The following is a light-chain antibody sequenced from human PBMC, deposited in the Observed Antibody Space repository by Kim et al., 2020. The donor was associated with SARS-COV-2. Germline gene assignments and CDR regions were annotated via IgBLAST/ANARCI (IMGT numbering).Light chain of an antibody. V-gene: IGKV1-5*03. Sequence: VSVGDRVTITCRASQSISSWLAWYQQKPGKAPKLLIYKASSLESGVPSRFSGSGSGTEFTLTISSLQPDDFATYYCQQYNSYPITFGQGTRLEIK. CDR3: QQYNSYPIT. CDR1: QSISSW. CDR2: KAS. J-gene: IGKJ5*01.